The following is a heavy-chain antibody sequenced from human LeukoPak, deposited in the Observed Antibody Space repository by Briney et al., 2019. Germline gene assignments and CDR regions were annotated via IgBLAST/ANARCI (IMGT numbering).Heavy chain of an antibody. J-gene: IGHJ4*02. CDR1: GGSFSSYY. Sequence: PSETLSLTCADYGGSFSSYYWGWIRQPPGKGLEWIGSIYYSGSTYYNPSLKSRVTISVDTSKNQFSLKLSSVTAADTAVYYCARVWVATVYFDYWGQGTLVTVSS. CDR2: IYYSGST. D-gene: IGHD5-12*01. CDR3: ARVWVATVYFDY. V-gene: IGHV4-39*07.